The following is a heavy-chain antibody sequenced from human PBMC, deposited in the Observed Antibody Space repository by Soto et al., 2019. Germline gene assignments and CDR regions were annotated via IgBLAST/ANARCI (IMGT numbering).Heavy chain of an antibody. J-gene: IGHJ5*02. Sequence: SVKVSCKASGGTFSSYAISWVRQAPGQGLEWMGGIIPIFGTANYAQKFQGRVTITADESTSTAYMELSSLRSEDTAVYYCARDRVSHSSSWYRKWFDPWGQGTLVTLCS. V-gene: IGHV1-69*13. CDR1: GGTFSSYA. D-gene: IGHD6-13*01. CDR3: ARDRVSHSSSWYRKWFDP. CDR2: IIPIFGTA.